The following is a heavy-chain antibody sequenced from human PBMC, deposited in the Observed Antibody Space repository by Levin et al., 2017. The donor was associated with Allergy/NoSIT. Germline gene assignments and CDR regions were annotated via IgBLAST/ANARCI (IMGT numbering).Heavy chain of an antibody. CDR3: ARGSDIVVVPAALNWFDP. CDR2: ISYDGSNK. V-gene: IGHV3-30-3*01. CDR1: GFTFSSYA. J-gene: IGHJ5*02. Sequence: GGSLRLSCAASGFTFSSYAMHWVRQAPGKGLEWVAVISYDGSNKYYADSVKGRFTISRDNSKNTLYLQMNSLRAEDTAVYYCARGSDIVVVPAALNWFDPWGQGTLVTVSS. D-gene: IGHD2-2*01.